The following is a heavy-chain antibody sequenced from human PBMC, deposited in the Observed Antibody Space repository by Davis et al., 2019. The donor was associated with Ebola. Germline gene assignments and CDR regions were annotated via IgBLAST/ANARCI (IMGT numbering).Heavy chain of an antibody. CDR3: ARSPSFLDALAGDYYYYMDV. J-gene: IGHJ6*03. Sequence: ASVKVSCKASGYTFTGYYMHWVRQAPGQGLEWMGWMNPNSGNTGYAQKFQGRVTITADESTSTAYMELSSLRSEDTAVYYCARSPSFLDALAGDYYYYMDVWGKGTTVTVSS. CDR2: MNPNSGNT. CDR1: GYTFTGYY. D-gene: IGHD2/OR15-2a*01. V-gene: IGHV1-8*03.